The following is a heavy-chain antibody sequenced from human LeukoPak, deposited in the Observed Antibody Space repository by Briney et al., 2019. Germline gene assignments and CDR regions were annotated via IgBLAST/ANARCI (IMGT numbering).Heavy chain of an antibody. V-gene: IGHV3-15*01. CDR1: GFNFRTAW. D-gene: IGHD6-19*01. J-gene: IGHJ4*02. CDR3: TTDQSSGWFFYDY. Sequence: GGSLRLSCTASGFNFRTAWMSWVRQAPGKGLEWVGRIKSETDGGTTDYAAPVKGRFTISRDVSKNVLYLQMNMMATEDTALYYCTTDQSSGWFFYDYWGQGALVTVSS. CDR2: IKSETDGGTT.